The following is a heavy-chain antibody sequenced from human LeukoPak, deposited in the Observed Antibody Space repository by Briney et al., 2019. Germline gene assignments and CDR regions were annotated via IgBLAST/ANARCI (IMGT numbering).Heavy chain of an antibody. CDR1: GFTFSSYA. D-gene: IGHD2-2*01. J-gene: IGHJ3*02. V-gene: IGHV3-23*01. CDR3: ARDTYRDCSSTSCCPGAFDI. Sequence: PGGSLRLSCAASGFTFSSYAMSWVRQAPGKGLEWVSAISGSGGSTYYADSVEGRFTISRDNSKNTLYLQMNSLRAEDTAVYYCARDTYRDCSSTSCCPGAFDIWGQGTMVTVSS. CDR2: ISGSGGST.